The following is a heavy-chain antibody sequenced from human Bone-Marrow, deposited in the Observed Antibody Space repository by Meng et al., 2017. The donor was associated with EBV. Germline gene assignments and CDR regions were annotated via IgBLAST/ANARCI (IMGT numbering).Heavy chain of an antibody. CDR2: IYYSGST. CDR3: ALAGPFDY. J-gene: IGHJ4*02. D-gene: IGHD2-15*01. Sequence: QLHLQASGPGLVXXXXXLSPTCTVSGGSISSSSYYWGWIRQPPGKGLEWIGSIYYSGSTYYNPSLKSRVTISVDTSKNQFSLKLSSVTAADTAVYYCALAGPFDYWGQGTLVTVSS. CDR1: GGSISSSSYY. V-gene: IGHV4-39*01.